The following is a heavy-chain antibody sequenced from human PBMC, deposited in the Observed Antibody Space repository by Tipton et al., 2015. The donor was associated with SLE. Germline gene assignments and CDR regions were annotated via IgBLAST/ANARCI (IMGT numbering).Heavy chain of an antibody. CDR1: GGSISSYY. V-gene: IGHV4-4*08. CDR2: THTSGST. J-gene: IGHJ5*02. Sequence: TLSLTCKVPGGSISSYYWSWIRQTSGERLEWIGYTHTSGSTDYNPSLKSRVTISVDTSRNQFSLKLTSVTAADTGVYYCASGGYYGSGSYYGGWFDPWGQGTLVTVSS. D-gene: IGHD3-10*01. CDR3: ASGGYYGSGSYYGGWFDP.